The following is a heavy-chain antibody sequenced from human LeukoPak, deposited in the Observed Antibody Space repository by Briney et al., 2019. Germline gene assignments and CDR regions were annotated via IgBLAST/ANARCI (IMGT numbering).Heavy chain of an antibody. Sequence: QPGGSLRLSCAASGFSFSTYSMSWVRQAPGKGLVWVSQINTDGTDTNYADSVKGRFTISRDNAKNTLYLQMNSLRADDTAVYYCARGPYYYDSSGHPDIWGHGTMVAVSS. CDR2: INTDGTDT. D-gene: IGHD3-22*01. CDR3: ARGPYYYDSSGHPDI. CDR1: GFSFSTYS. V-gene: IGHV3-74*01. J-gene: IGHJ3*02.